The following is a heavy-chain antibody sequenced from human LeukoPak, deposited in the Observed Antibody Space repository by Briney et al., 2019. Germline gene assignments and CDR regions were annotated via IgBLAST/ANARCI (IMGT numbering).Heavy chain of an antibody. CDR2: ISGSGGAT. CDR1: GFTFSSDA. V-gene: IGHV3-23*01. J-gene: IGHJ4*02. D-gene: IGHD6-19*01. Sequence: GASLGLSDAAAGFTFSSDAMSGGRQAPGKGLNWVSRISGSGGATYYADSAKGRFTLSRDNSKNTLYLHMISLRAEDTALYYCAKFRPDDITVAATGYFDPWGQGTLVTVSS. CDR3: AKFRPDDITVAATGYFDP.